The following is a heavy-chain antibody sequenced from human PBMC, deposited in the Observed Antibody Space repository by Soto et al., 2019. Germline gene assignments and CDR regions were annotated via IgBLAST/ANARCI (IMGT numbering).Heavy chain of an antibody. CDR1: GFTFSSYA. V-gene: IGHV3-23*01. CDR2: ISGSGGST. CDR3: AKDPPINSFAAPYFDY. Sequence: SGGSLRLSCAASGFTFSSYAMSWVRQAPGKGLEWVSAISGSGGSTYYADSVKGRFTISRDNSKNTLYLQMNSLRAEDTAVYYCAKDPPINSFAAPYFDYWGQGTLVTVSS. J-gene: IGHJ4*02. D-gene: IGHD1-20*01.